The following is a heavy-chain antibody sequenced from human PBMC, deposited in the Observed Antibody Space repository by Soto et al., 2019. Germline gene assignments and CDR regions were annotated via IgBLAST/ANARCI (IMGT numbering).Heavy chain of an antibody. J-gene: IGHJ1*01. CDR2: IIPLLGTP. CDR1: GGNFNTYG. V-gene: IGHV1-69*13. D-gene: IGHD3-16*01. CDR3: ASLHVPITYRGGVFAS. Sequence: GASVKVSCKASGGNFNTYGIGWGRQAPGQGLEWMGEIIPLLGTPNYAQRFQGRVTITADESTTTAYMELSSLRSEDSAVYYCASLHVPITYRGGVFASWGQGTLVTVSS.